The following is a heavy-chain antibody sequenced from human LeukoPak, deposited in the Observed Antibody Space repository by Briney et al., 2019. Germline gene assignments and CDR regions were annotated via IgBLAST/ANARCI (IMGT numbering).Heavy chain of an antibody. V-gene: IGHV1-8*01. CDR3: ARGRRGAGPIDLKNWFDP. Sequence: ASLKDSSKASGYTFTSYNINSVRQAPGQRLERMGWINPNSGNTGYAQKFQGRVTMTRNTSISTAYMELSSLRAEDTAVYYCARGRRGAGPIDLKNWFDPWGQGTLVTVSS. J-gene: IGHJ5*02. CDR2: INPNSGNT. D-gene: IGHD1-26*01. CDR1: GYTFTSYN.